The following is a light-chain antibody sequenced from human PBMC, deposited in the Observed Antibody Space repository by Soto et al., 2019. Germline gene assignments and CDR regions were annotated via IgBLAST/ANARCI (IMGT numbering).Light chain of an antibody. CDR3: QQYENWRPALT. V-gene: IGKV3-15*01. Sequence: EIVMTQSPATLSVSPGDRATLSCRASQGVSSSLAWYQQKPGQAPRLLFFGASTRATGIPARFSGSGSGTEFTLTISSLRSEDFAVYYCQQYENWRPALTFGQGTRLEIK. CDR1: QGVSSS. J-gene: IGKJ5*01. CDR2: GAS.